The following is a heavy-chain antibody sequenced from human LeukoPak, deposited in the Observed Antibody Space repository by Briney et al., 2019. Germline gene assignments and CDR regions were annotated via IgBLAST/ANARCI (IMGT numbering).Heavy chain of an antibody. CDR1: GGSISSYY. CDR2: IYYSGST. Sequence: SETLSLTCTVSGGSISSYYWSWIRQPPGKGPEWIGYIYYSGSTNYNPSLKSRVTISVDTSKNQFSLKLSSVTAADTAVYYCARGRARGYSYGWPYWGQGTLVTASS. J-gene: IGHJ4*02. CDR3: ARGRARGYSYGWPY. V-gene: IGHV4-59*12. D-gene: IGHD5-18*01.